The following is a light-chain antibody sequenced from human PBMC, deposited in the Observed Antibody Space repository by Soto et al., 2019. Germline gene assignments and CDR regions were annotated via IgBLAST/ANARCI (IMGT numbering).Light chain of an antibody. CDR1: SSDIGGYNY. CDR3: SSYTSTSTLYV. J-gene: IGLJ1*01. CDR2: DVS. V-gene: IGLV2-14*03. Sequence: QSALTQPASVSGSPGQSITISCTGTSSDIGGYNYVSWYQQLPGKVPKLIIYDVSNRPSWVSDRFSGSKSGNAASLTISGLPAEDEADYYCSSYTSTSTLYVFGTGTKLTVL.